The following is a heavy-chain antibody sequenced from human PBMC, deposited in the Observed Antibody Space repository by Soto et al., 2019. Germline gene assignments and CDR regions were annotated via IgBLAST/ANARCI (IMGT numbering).Heavy chain of an antibody. CDR2: INPNSGGT. CDR3: ARDSALALYLRPSGWFDP. CDR1: GYTFTGNY. Sequence: ASVKVSCKASGYTFTGNYMHWVRQAPGQGLEWMGWINPNSGGTNYAQKFQGRVTMTRDTSISTAYMELSRLRSDDTAVYYCARDSALALYLRPSGWFDPWGQGTLVTVSS. D-gene: IGHD2-2*02. V-gene: IGHV1-2*02. J-gene: IGHJ5*02.